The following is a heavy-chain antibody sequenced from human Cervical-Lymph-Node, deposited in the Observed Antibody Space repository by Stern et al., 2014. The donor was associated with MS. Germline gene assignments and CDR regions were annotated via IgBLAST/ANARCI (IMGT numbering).Heavy chain of an antibody. Sequence: VQLVQSGAEVKKPGASVKVSCKASGYTFTSYYMHWVRQAPGQGLEWMGIINPSGGSTSYAQKFQGRVTMTRDTSTSTVYMELSSLRSEDTAVYYCARGGYSYGSTTRYYYYGMDVWGQGTTVTVSS. CDR1: GYTFTSYY. CDR2: INPSGGST. D-gene: IGHD5-18*01. J-gene: IGHJ6*02. CDR3: ARGGYSYGSTTRYYYYGMDV. V-gene: IGHV1-46*03.